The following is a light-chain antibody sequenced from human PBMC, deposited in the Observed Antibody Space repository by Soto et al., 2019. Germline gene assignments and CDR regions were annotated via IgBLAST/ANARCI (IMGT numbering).Light chain of an antibody. Sequence: EIVLTQSPGTLSLSPGERATLSCRASQSVSSSYLAWYQQKPGQAPRLLIYGASSRATGIPDRFSGSGSGTDFTLTISRAEPEDFAVYYWQQYGSSPMTFGEGTKVEIK. V-gene: IGKV3-20*01. CDR3: QQYGSSPMT. CDR2: GAS. CDR1: QSVSSSY. J-gene: IGKJ1*01.